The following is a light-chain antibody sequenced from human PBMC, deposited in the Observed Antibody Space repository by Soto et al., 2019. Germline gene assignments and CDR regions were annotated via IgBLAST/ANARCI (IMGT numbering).Light chain of an antibody. J-gene: IGKJ1*01. Sequence: EIVLTHSPGTLSLSPLEIATLSCSSSQSVSSSYLAWYQQKPGQAPRLLIYGASSRATGIPDRFSGSGSGTDFTLTISRLEPEDFAVYYCQKYGSSSWKFGQGTKVDIK. CDR2: GAS. CDR3: QKYGSSSWK. V-gene: IGKV3-20*01. CDR1: QSVSSSY.